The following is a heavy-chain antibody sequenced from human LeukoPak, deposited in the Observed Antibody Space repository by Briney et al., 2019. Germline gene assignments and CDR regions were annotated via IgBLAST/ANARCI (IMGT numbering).Heavy chain of an antibody. V-gene: IGHV4-39*01. Sequence: SETLSLTCTVSGGSISSSSYYWGWIRQPPGKGLEWTGSIYYSGSTYYNPSLKSRVTISVDTSKNQFSLKLSSVTAADTAVYYCASQDYDFWSGQHDYWGQGTLVTVSS. D-gene: IGHD3-3*01. CDR2: IYYSGST. J-gene: IGHJ4*02. CDR3: ASQDYDFWSGQHDY. CDR1: GGSISSSSYY.